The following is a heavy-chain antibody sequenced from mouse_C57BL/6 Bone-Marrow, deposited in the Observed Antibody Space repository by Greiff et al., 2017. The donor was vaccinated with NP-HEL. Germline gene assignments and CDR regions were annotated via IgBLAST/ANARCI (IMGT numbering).Heavy chain of an antibody. D-gene: IGHD2-1*01. V-gene: IGHV1-18*01. CDR2: INPNNGGT. CDR3: ARSGVGGNYFYYAMDY. J-gene: IGHJ4*01. CDR1: GYTFTDYN. Sequence: EVKLQQSGPELVKPGASVKIPCKASGYTFTDYNMDWVKQSHGKSLEWIGDINPNNGGTIYNQKFKGKATLTVDKSSSTAYMELRSLTSEDTAVYYCARSGVGGNYFYYAMDYWGQGTSVTVSS.